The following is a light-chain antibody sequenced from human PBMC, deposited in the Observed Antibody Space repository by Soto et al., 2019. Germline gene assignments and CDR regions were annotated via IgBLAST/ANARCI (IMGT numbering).Light chain of an antibody. CDR3: QQTYTLPRT. CDR2: TTS. J-gene: IGKJ1*01. Sequence: DIQMTQSPSSLSASVGDRVTIACRASQTVSKFVNWYQQKPGKVPTLLIFTTSTLHSGVPSRFGGSGSGTEFTLTINGLQPEDFATYYCQQTYTLPRTFAQGTKVE. V-gene: IGKV1-39*01. CDR1: QTVSKF.